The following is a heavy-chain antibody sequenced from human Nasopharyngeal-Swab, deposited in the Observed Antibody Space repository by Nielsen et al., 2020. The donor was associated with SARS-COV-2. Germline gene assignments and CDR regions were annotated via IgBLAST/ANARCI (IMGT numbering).Heavy chain of an antibody. CDR1: GFTFSCYG. Sequence: GGSLRLSCAASGFTFSCYGMHWVRQAPGKGLEWVAVIWYDGSNKYYADSVKGRFTISRDNSKNPLYLQMNSLRAEDTAVYYCATPAAGTANPFQLDYWGQGTLVTVSS. V-gene: IGHV3-33*01. CDR2: IWYDGSNK. D-gene: IGHD6-13*01. J-gene: IGHJ4*02. CDR3: ATPAAGTANPFQLDY.